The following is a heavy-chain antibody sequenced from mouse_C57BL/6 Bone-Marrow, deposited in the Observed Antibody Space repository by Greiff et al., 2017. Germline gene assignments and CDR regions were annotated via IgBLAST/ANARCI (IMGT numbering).Heavy chain of an antibody. CDR3: ARDMYYGSSYGYYAMDY. D-gene: IGHD1-1*01. CDR2: ISYDGSN. CDR1: GYSITSGYY. J-gene: IGHJ4*01. V-gene: IGHV3-6*01. Sequence: EVQLVESGPGLVKPSQSLSLTCSVTGYSITSGYYWNWIRQFPGNKLEWMGYISYDGSNNSNPSLKNRISITRDTTKNQFFLKLNSVTTEDTATYYCARDMYYGSSYGYYAMDYWGQGTSVTVSS.